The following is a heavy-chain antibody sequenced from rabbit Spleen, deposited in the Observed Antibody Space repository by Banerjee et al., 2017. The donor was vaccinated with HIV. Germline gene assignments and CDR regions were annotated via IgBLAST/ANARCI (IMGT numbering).Heavy chain of an antibody. J-gene: IGHJ6*01. CDR3: ARDAGTSFSTYGMDL. CDR2: IYGGSSDST. Sequence: QSLEESGGDLVKPGASLTLTCTASGFSFSSSYYMCWVRQAPGKGLECIACIYGGSSDSTYSATWAKGRFTISKTSSTTVTLQMTSLTAADTATYFCARDAGTSFSTYGMDLWGPGTLVTVS. CDR1: GFSFSSSYY. D-gene: IGHD8-1*01. V-gene: IGHV1S40*01.